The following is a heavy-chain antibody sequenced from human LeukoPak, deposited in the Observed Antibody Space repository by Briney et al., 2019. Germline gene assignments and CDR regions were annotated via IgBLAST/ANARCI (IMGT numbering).Heavy chain of an antibody. J-gene: IGHJ4*02. CDR1: GFTFDDYV. D-gene: IGHD3-3*01. CDR3: ARGRSPSYDFWSGYLGGFDY. CDR2: ISSSGSTI. Sequence: PGGSLRLSCTASGFTFDDYVMSWIRQAPGKGLEWVSYISSSGSTIYYADSLKGRFTISRDNAKNSLYLQMNSLRAEDTAVYYCARGRSPSYDFWSGYLGGFDYWGQGTLVTVPS. V-gene: IGHV3-11*04.